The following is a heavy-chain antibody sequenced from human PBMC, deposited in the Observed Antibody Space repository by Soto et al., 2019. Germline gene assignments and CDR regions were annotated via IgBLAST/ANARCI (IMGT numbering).Heavy chain of an antibody. D-gene: IGHD7-27*01. CDR1: GHTFSGHH. J-gene: IGHJ4*02. V-gene: IGHV1-2*02. CDR2: IDLDTGNT. CDR3: VLEGTGTGGFDY. Sequence: GASVKVSCKASGHTFSGHHMHWVRQAPGHGPEWMTYIDLDTGNTASSQKFQGRVTTTRDTSFTTAYMDLSGLGSDDTALYYCVLEGTGTGGFDYWGQGTRVTVSS.